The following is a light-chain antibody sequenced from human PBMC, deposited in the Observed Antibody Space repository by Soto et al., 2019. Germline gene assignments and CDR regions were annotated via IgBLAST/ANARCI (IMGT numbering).Light chain of an antibody. CDR2: EVS. Sequence: QSALTQPPSASGSPGQSVTISCTGTSSDVGGYNYVSWYQQHPGKAPKFMIYEVSKRPSGVPVRFSGSKSGNTASLTVSGLQAEDEADYYCSSYAGSNNLVFGGGTQLTVL. CDR3: SSYAGSNNLV. CDR1: SSDVGGYNY. V-gene: IGLV2-8*01. J-gene: IGLJ2*01.